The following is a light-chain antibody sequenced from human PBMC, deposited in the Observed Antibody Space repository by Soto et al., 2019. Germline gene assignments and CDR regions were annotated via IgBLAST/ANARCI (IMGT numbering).Light chain of an antibody. V-gene: IGKV1-39*01. CDR1: QSISNY. CDR3: QQNYSTPRT. Sequence: DIQMTQSPSSLSASVGDRVTITCRASQSISNYLNWYQQKPGKAPKLLMYAASSLQSGVPSRFSGSGSGTDFTLTISSLETEDFATYYCQQNYSTPRTFGQGTKVEIK. CDR2: AAS. J-gene: IGKJ1*01.